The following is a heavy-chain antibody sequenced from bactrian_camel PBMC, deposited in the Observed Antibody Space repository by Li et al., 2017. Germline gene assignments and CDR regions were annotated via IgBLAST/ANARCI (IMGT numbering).Heavy chain of an antibody. V-gene: IGHV3S53*01. Sequence: HVQLVESGGGSVQAGGSLRLSCAASGDTYSTNCMGWFRQAPGKEREGVAPIYTDGSGPYYAESVKGRLTMSSDNAKNTVYLQMNSLKPEDTGIYYCAADGRKIDGARWNAEFRYSYWGQGTQVTVSS. CDR3: AADGRKIDGARWNAEFRYSY. CDR1: GDTYSTNC. D-gene: IGHD2*01. CDR2: IYTDGSGP. J-gene: IGHJ4*01.